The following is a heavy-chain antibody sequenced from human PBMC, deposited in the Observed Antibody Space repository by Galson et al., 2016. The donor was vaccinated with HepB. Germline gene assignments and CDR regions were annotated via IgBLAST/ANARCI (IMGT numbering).Heavy chain of an antibody. V-gene: IGHV1-2*02. J-gene: IGHJ6*02. CDR3: ARDQRRRYSYWSAHYRGDSQNNHGMDV. CDR1: GYTFSDLY. Sequence: SVKVSCKASGYTFSDLYIHWVRQAPGQGLEWMGWINPDSGVTNYAQKFQGRVTMTRDTSISTAYMEMDSRKSDDTGVYYCARDQRRRYSYWSAHYRGDSQNNHGMDVWCQGTAVTVSS. D-gene: IGHD3-3*01. CDR2: INPDSGVT.